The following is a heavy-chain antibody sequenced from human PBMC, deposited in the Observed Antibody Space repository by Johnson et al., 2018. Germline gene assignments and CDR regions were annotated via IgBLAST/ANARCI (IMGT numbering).Heavy chain of an antibody. Sequence: VQLVQSGGGLVQPGRSLRLSCAASGFTFDDYAMHWVRQAPGKGLEWVSGISWNSGSIGYADSVKGRFTISRDNAKNSLYLQMNSLRAEDTALYYCAKVGIYSDYEYVPSRDACDIWGQGTMVTVSS. D-gene: IGHD3-16*01. J-gene: IGHJ3*02. CDR2: ISWNSGSI. V-gene: IGHV3-9*01. CDR3: AKVGIYSDYEYVPSRDACDI. CDR1: GFTFDDYA.